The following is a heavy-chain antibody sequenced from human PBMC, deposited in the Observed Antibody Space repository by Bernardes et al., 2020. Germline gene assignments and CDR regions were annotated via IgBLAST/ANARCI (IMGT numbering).Heavy chain of an antibody. CDR2: INHSGST. CDR3: ARSPGYSYGYRSSSRPSNWFDP. D-gene: IGHD5-18*01. V-gene: IGHV4-34*01. Sequence: SETLSLTCAVYGGSFSGYYWSWIRQPPGKGLEWIGEINHSGSTNYNPSLKSRVTISVDTSKNQFSLKLSSVTAADTAVYYCARSPGYSYGYRSSSRPSNWFDPWGQGTLVTVSS. J-gene: IGHJ5*02. CDR1: GGSFSGYY.